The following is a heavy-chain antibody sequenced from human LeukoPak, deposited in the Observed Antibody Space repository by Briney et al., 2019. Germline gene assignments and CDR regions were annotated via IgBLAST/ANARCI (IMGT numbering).Heavy chain of an antibody. CDR2: IASKTDGGTT. Sequence: PGGSLRLSCAASGFSFSDAWMNWVRQAPGKGLEWVGRIASKTDGGTTDYAAPVKGRFTISRDDSKNTLFLQMNSLKTEDTAVYYCTTGIRGDCGQGTLVTVSS. CDR3: TTGIRGD. J-gene: IGHJ4*02. CDR1: GFSFSDAW. V-gene: IGHV3-15*04.